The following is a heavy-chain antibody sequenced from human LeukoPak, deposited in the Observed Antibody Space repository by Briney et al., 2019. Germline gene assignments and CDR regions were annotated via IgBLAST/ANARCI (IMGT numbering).Heavy chain of an antibody. J-gene: IGHJ4*02. CDR1: GFTFRNYA. V-gene: IGHV3-23*01. D-gene: IGHD3-22*01. CDR2: ISNDGVYT. Sequence: GGSLRLSCVASGFTFRNYAMSWVRQSPGKGLERISSISNDGVYTFHADSVKGRLTISRDNSKNTLYLQMDSLRAEDTAIYYCAKGSSGGRPYYFDYWGQGTLVTVSS. CDR3: AKGSSGGRPYYFDY.